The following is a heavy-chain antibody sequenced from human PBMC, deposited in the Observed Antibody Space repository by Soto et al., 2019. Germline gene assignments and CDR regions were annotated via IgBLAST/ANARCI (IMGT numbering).Heavy chain of an antibody. CDR3: ARGRYGDY. D-gene: IGHD1-1*01. CDR1: GYTFTSYG. V-gene: IGHV1-18*01. J-gene: IGHJ4*02. CDR2: ISAHNGNT. Sequence: QVHLVQSGAEVKKPGASVKVSCKGSGYTFTSYGITWVRQAPGQGLVWMGWISAHNGNTDYAQRLQGRVTVTRDTSTSTAYMELRSLRSDDTAVYYCARGRYGDYWGQGALVTVSS.